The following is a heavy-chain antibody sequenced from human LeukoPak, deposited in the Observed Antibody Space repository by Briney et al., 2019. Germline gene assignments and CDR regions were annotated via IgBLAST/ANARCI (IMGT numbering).Heavy chain of an antibody. J-gene: IGHJ6*03. Sequence: GGSLRLSCAASGFTFSSYSMNWVRQAPGKGLEWVAFIRYDGSNKYYADSVKGRFTISRDNSKNTLYLQMNSLRAEDTAVYYCAKGKDCSSTSCYPYYYYYYYMDVWGKGTTVTVSS. D-gene: IGHD2-2*01. CDR3: AKGKDCSSTSCYPYYYYYYYMDV. CDR1: GFTFSSYS. CDR2: IRYDGSNK. V-gene: IGHV3-30*02.